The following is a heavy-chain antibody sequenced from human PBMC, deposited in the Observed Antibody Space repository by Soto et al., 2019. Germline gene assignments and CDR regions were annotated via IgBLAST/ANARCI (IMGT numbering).Heavy chain of an antibody. Sequence: QITLKESGPTLVKPTQTLTLTCTFSGFSLSTSGVGVAWIRQPPGKALELLALIYWDDDKRYSPSLKIRLTLTKDTSKIRVVLTMTNLDPVDTATYYCALFSGSYPAVWCQGTLVTVSA. CDR2: IYWDDDK. D-gene: IGHD3-10*01. CDR3: ALFSGSYPAV. V-gene: IGHV2-5*02. CDR1: GFSLSTSGVG. J-gene: IGHJ4*02.